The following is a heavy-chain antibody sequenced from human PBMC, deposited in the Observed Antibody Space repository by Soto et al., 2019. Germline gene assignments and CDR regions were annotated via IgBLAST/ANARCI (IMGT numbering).Heavy chain of an antibody. CDR2: ISSSSSYT. CDR3: ARDRPDYGDDFWTNWFDP. V-gene: IGHV3-11*05. CDR1: GFTFSDYY. J-gene: IGHJ5*02. D-gene: IGHD4-17*01. Sequence: QVQLVESGGGLVKPGGSLRLSRAASGFTFSDYYMSWIRQAPGKGLEWVSYISSSSSYTNYADSVKGRFTISRDNAKNSLYLKMNSLRAEDTAVYYCARDRPDYGDDFWTNWFDPWGQGTLVTVSS.